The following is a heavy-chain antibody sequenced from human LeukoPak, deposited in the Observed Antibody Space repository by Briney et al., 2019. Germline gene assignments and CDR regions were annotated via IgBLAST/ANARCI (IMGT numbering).Heavy chain of an antibody. V-gene: IGHV3-7*01. CDR1: GFTFSSFV. CDR3: ARDKIVGATLFDY. D-gene: IGHD1-26*01. Sequence: GGPLRLSCAASGFTFSSFVMHWVRQAPGKGLEWVANIKQDGGEIYYVDSVKGRFTISRDNAKNSLYLQMNSLRAEDTAMYYCARDKIVGATLFDYWGQGTLVTVSS. CDR2: IKQDGGEI. J-gene: IGHJ4*02.